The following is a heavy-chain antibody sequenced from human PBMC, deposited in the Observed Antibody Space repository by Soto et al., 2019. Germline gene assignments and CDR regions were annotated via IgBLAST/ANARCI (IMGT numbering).Heavy chain of an antibody. CDR1: GFTFRSYA. Sequence: GGSLRLSCAASGFTFRSYAMSWVRQAPGKGLEWVSVISGSDGSTYYADSVKGRFTISRDNSKNTLNLQMNSLRAEDTAVYYCARRSSSWYFDYWGQGTLVTVSS. CDR3: ARRSSSWYFDY. D-gene: IGHD6-13*01. CDR2: ISGSDGST. J-gene: IGHJ4*02. V-gene: IGHV3-23*01.